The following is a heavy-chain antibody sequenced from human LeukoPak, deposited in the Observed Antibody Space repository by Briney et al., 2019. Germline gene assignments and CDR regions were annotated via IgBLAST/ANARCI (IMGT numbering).Heavy chain of an antibody. Sequence: SETLSLTCTVSGCSISSYYWSWIRQPPGKGLEWIGYIYYSGSNNYNPYLKSRVTISVGTSKNQFSLKLSSVTAAGTAGYYCAGSSIGGYSGRFDPWGQGTLVIVSS. J-gene: IGHJ5*02. D-gene: IGHD3-10*01. CDR1: GCSISSYY. CDR3: AGSSIGGYSGRFDP. V-gene: IGHV4-59*01. CDR2: IYYSGSN.